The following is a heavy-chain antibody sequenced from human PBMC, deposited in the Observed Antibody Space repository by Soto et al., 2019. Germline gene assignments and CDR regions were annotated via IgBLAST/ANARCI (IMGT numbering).Heavy chain of an antibody. CDR2: IYYSGST. Sequence: QLQLQESGPGLVKPSETLSLTCTVSGGSISSSSYYWGWIRQPPGKGLEWIGTIYYSGSTYYNPSLKSRVTISVDTSTTQFSLKLSSVTAADTAVYYCARRGGVGATTYDYWGQGTLVTVSS. D-gene: IGHD1-26*01. CDR3: ARRGGVGATTYDY. CDR1: GGSISSSSYY. V-gene: IGHV4-39*01. J-gene: IGHJ4*02.